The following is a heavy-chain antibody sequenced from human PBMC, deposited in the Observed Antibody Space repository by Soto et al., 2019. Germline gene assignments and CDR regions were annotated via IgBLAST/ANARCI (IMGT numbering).Heavy chain of an antibody. D-gene: IGHD3-22*01. CDR3: ARGRGTYYYDSSGHYYDY. CDR1: GGTFSSYA. CDR2: IIPIFGTA. J-gene: IGHJ4*02. Sequence: SVKVSCKASGGTFSSYAISWVRQAPGQGLEWMGGIIPIFGTANYAQKFQGRVTITADKSTSTAYMELSSLRSEDTAVYYCARGRGTYYYDSSGHYYDYWGQGTLVTFSS. V-gene: IGHV1-69*06.